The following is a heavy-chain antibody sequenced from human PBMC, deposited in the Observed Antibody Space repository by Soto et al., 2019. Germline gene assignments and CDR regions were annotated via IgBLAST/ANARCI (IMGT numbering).Heavy chain of an antibody. CDR1: GFSLSTTGVG. V-gene: IGHV2-5*02. J-gene: IGHJ4*02. CDR2: IYWDDSK. D-gene: IGHD4-17*01. Sequence: QITLKESGPTLVKPTQTLTLTCTFSGFSLSTTGVGVGWIRQPPGKALEWLAVIYWDDSKHYSPSPDTTLTITKDTSQNQVVLTMTNMDPVDTATYYCAHKGYGDYPLDYWGQGTLVTVSS. CDR3: AHKGYGDYPLDY.